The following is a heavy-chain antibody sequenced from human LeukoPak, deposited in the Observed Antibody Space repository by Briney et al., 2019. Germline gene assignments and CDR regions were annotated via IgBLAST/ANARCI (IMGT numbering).Heavy chain of an antibody. CDR3: ARGSYDFWSGYQAYFDY. D-gene: IGHD3-3*01. V-gene: IGHV4-34*01. CDR2: INHSGST. CDR1: GGSFSGYY. Sequence: MASETLSLTCAVYGGSFSGYYWSWIRQPPGKGLEWIGEINHSGSTNYNPSLKSRVTISVDTSKNQFSLKLSSVTAADTAVYYCARGSYDFWSGYQAYFDYWGQGTLVTVSS. J-gene: IGHJ4*02.